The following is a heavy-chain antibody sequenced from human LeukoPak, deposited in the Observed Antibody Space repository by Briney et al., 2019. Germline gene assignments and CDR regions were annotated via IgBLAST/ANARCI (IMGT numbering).Heavy chain of an antibody. CDR1: GYTFTGYY. CDR2: VNPNSGDT. D-gene: IGHD3-22*01. J-gene: IGHJ6*03. Sequence: ASVKVSCKASGYTFTGYYLHWVRQAPGQGLEWMGCVNPNSGDTNYAQKFQGSVTMTRDTSISTVYMELSRLRSDDTAVYYCAREDSSPYWDYYYYYMDVWGKGTTVTVSS. V-gene: IGHV1-2*02. CDR3: AREDSSPYWDYYYYYMDV.